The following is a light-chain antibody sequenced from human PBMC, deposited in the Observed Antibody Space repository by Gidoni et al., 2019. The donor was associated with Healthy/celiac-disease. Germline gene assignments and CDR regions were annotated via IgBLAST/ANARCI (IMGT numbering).Light chain of an antibody. J-gene: IGLJ3*02. CDR2: EVS. Sequence: QSALTQPASVSGSQPGQSITISCTGTSSDVGGYNYVSWYQQHPGKAPKLMIYEVSNRPSGVSNRFSGSKSGNTASLTISGLQAEDEADYYCSSYTSSSTLGFGGGTKLTVL. CDR3: SSYTSSSTLG. V-gene: IGLV2-14*01. CDR1: SSDVGGYNY.